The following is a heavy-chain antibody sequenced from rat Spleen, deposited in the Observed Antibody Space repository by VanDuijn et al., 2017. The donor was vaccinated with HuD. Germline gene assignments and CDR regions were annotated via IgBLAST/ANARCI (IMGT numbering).Heavy chain of an antibody. CDR2: ITNSGGST. V-gene: IGHV5S23*01. CDR1: GFTFSNYY. Sequence: EVQLVESGGGLVQPGRSLKLSCAASGFTFSNYYMAWVRQAPTKGLEWVASITNSGGSTYYRDSVKGRFTISRDNAKSTLYLQMDSLRSEDTATYYCKRRCIPQEYGYNLYYYVMDAWGQGASVTVSS. J-gene: IGHJ4*01. CDR3: KRRCIPQEYGYNLYYYVMDA. D-gene: IGHD1-9*01.